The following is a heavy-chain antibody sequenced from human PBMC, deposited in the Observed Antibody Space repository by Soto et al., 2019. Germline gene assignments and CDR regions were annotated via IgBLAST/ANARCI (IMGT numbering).Heavy chain of an antibody. V-gene: IGHV1-18*01. CDR3: ARDSVSGMDSFDY. Sequence: QVLLVQSGAEVKKPGASVKVYCKASGYTFISSGIRRVRQAPGQGLEWMGWISAYNGDTNAAQRFQDRVTMTTDTSANTGYMELRGLRSDDTAVYYCARDSVSGMDSFDYWGQGTLVTVSS. CDR2: ISAYNGDT. CDR1: GYTFISSG. D-gene: IGHD2-2*03. J-gene: IGHJ4*02.